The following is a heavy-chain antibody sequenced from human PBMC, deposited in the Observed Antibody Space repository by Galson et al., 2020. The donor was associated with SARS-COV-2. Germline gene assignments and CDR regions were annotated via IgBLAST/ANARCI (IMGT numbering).Heavy chain of an antibody. CDR2: IYYSGST. D-gene: IGHD3-3*01. V-gene: IGHV4-39*06. Sequence: SETLSLTCTVSGGSISSSSYYWGWIRQPPGKGLEWIGSIYYSGSTYYNPSLKSRVTISVDTSKNQFPLKLSSVTAADTAVYYCARDARLRFLEWSRLYYYYYMDVWGKGTTVTVSS. CDR1: GGSISSSSYY. J-gene: IGHJ6*03. CDR3: ARDARLRFLEWSRLYYYYYMDV.